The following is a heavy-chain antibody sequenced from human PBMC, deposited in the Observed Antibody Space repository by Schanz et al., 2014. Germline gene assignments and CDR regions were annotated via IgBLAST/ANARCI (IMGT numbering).Heavy chain of an antibody. D-gene: IGHD5-12*01. J-gene: IGHJ3*01. Sequence: EVQLVESGGGLVQPWGSLRLSCAASGFSVSSNFMTWVRQAPGKGLEWVSLIYSGGDTNYAGSVKGRFTISRDNSKNMVFLQMNSLRVEDTAIYYCARDEGKDGYNLAFDVWGQGTLVTVSS. CDR1: GFSVSSNF. CDR3: ARDEGKDGYNLAFDV. V-gene: IGHV3-66*01. CDR2: IYSGGDT.